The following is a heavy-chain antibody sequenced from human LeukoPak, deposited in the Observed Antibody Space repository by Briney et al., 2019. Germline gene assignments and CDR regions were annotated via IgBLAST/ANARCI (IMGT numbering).Heavy chain of an antibody. D-gene: IGHD3-10*01. Sequence: GASVKVSCKASGGTFSSYAISWVRQAPGQGLEWMGGIIPIFGTANYAQKFQGRVTITTDESTSTAYMELSSLRPEDTAVYYCARVKGIWFGDEWGQGTLVTVSS. CDR3: ARVKGIWFGDE. V-gene: IGHV1-69*05. CDR1: GGTFSSYA. J-gene: IGHJ1*01. CDR2: IIPIFGTA.